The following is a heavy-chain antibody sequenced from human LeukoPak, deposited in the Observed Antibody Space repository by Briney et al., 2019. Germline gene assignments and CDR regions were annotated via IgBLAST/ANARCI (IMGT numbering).Heavy chain of an antibody. CDR2: IRSKAYGGTT. CDR3: TRNLGDYYDSSGYYSVYFDY. CDR1: GFTFGDYA. J-gene: IGHJ4*02. V-gene: IGHV3-49*04. Sequence: GGSLRLSCTASGFTFGDYATSWVRQAPGKGLEWVGFIRSKAYGGTTEYAASVKGRFTISRDDSKSIAYLQMNSLKTEDTAVYYCTRNLGDYYDSSGYYSVYFDYWGQGTLVTVSS. D-gene: IGHD3-22*01.